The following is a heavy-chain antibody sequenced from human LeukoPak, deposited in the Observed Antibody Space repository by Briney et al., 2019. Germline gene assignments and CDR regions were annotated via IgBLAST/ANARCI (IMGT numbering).Heavy chain of an antibody. J-gene: IGHJ4*02. D-gene: IGHD6-13*01. V-gene: IGHV4-4*08. CDR3: ARDRGGYSSSVYFDY. Sequence: PSDTLSLTCTVSGGSISSYYWRWIRQPPGKGLEWIGYIYSSGSTNYNPSLKSRVTISVDTSTNHFSLKLTSVTAADTAVYDCARDRGGYSSSVYFDYWGRGTLVTVSS. CDR2: IYSSGST. CDR1: GGSISSYY.